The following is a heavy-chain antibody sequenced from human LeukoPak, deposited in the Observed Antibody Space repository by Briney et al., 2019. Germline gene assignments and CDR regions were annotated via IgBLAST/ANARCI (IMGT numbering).Heavy chain of an antibody. CDR3: ARDSGHKRGYSGYDLDY. Sequence: GRSLTLSCPASGFTFADYGMHCVRQAPGKGLEWVSLITRDGGMTYYADSVKGRFTISRDNAKNSLYLQMNSLRAEDTAVYYCARDSGHKRGYSGYDLDYWGQGTLVTVSS. D-gene: IGHD5-12*01. CDR1: GFTFADYG. J-gene: IGHJ4*02. V-gene: IGHV3-43*02. CDR2: ITRDGGMT.